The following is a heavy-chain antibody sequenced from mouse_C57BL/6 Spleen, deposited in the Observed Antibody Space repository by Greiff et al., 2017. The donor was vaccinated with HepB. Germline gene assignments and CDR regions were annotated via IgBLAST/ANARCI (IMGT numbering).Heavy chain of an antibody. CDR1: GYTFTSYW. V-gene: IGHV1-61*01. J-gene: IGHJ4*01. CDR2: IYPSDSET. CDR3: ARYDYSNYYAMDY. Sequence: QVQLQQPGAELVRPGSSVKLSCKASGYTFTSYWMDWVKQRPGQGLEWIGNIYPSDSETHYNQKFKDKATLTVDKSSSTAYMQLSSLTSEDSAVYYCARYDYSNYYAMDYWGQGTSVTVSS. D-gene: IGHD2-5*01.